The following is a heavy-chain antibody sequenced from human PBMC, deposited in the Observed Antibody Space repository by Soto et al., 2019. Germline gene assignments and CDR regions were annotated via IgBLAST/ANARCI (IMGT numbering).Heavy chain of an antibody. CDR3: AKGGTTSPYNWFDP. D-gene: IGHD2-2*01. CDR2: LSDGGGST. Sequence: GGSLRLSCAASGFTFSNYAMSWVRQAPGKGLEWVSGLSDGGGSTFYADSVKGRFTISRDNAKNTLYLQMSSLRAEDTAVYYCAKGGTTSPYNWFDPWGQGTLVTVSS. V-gene: IGHV3-23*01. CDR1: GFTFSNYA. J-gene: IGHJ5*02.